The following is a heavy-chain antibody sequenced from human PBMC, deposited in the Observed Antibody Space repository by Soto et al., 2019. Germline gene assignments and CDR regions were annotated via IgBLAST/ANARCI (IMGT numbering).Heavy chain of an antibody. J-gene: IGHJ6*02. V-gene: IGHV1-18*01. CDR2: ISAINGKA. D-gene: IGHD3-22*01. Sequence: GASVKVSCKASGYTFTSYGISWVRQAPGQGLEWMGWISAINGKANYAQKLQGRVTITADESTSTAYMELSSLRSEDTAVYYCARERYYYDSSGYPNKGMDVWGQGTTVTVSS. CDR1: GYTFTSYG. CDR3: ARERYYYDSSGYPNKGMDV.